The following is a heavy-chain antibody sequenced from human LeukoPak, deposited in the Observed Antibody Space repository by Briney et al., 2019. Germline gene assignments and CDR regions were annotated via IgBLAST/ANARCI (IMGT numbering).Heavy chain of an antibody. J-gene: IGHJ4*02. CDR2: IYYSGST. CDR3: ARVRVAAGSFDY. D-gene: IGHD6-13*01. V-gene: IGHV4-39*07. CDR1: GGSISSSSYY. Sequence: SETLSLTCTVSGGSISSSSYYWGWICQPPGKGLEWIGSIYYSGSTYYNPSLKSRVTISVDTSKNQFSLKLSSVTAADTAVYYCARVRVAAGSFDYWGQGTLVTVSS.